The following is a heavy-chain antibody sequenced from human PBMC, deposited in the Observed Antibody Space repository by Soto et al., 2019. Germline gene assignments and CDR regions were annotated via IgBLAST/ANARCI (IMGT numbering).Heavy chain of an antibody. CDR3: ARGDYYYDSSGPRPDAFDI. CDR1: GGTFSSYA. CDR2: IIPIFGTA. V-gene: IGHV1-69*13. D-gene: IGHD3-22*01. Sequence: SVKVSCKASGGTFSSYAISWVRQAPGQGLEWMGGIIPIFGTANYAQKFQGRVTITADESTSTAYMELSSLRSEDTAVYYCARGDYYYDSSGPRPDAFDIWGQGTMVTVSS. J-gene: IGHJ3*02.